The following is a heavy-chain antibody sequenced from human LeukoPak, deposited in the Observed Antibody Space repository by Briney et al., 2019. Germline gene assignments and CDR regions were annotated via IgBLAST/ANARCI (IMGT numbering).Heavy chain of an antibody. Sequence: GGSLRLSCAASGFTFSSYAMSWVRQAPGKGLEWVSAISGSGGSTYYADSVKGRFTTSRDNSKNTLYLQMDSLRAEDTAVYYCAKGRGYSGYDYDYWGQGTLVTVSS. CDR3: AKGRGYSGYDYDY. CDR2: ISGSGGST. D-gene: IGHD5-12*01. CDR1: GFTFSSYA. V-gene: IGHV3-23*01. J-gene: IGHJ4*02.